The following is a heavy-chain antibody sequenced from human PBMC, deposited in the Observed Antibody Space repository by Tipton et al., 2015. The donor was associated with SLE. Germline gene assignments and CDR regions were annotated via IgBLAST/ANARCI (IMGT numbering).Heavy chain of an antibody. CDR2: VYYGGST. CDR1: GDSITYYY. Sequence: TLSLTCTVSGDSITYYYWSWIRQPPGKGLEWIGYVYYGGSTNYNPSLKSRVTISLDTAKNEISLTLSFVTAGDTAVYYCARDGYSSGWYGDFDFWGQGTRVTVSS. J-gene: IGHJ4*02. CDR3: ARDGYSSGWYGDFDF. D-gene: IGHD6-19*01. V-gene: IGHV4-59*12.